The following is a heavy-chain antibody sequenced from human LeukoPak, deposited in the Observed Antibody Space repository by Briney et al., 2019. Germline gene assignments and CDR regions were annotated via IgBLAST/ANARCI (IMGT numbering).Heavy chain of an antibody. Sequence: SETLSLTCTVSGGSISSGGYYWSWIRQHPGKGLEWIGYIYYSGSTYYNPSLKSRVTISVDTSKNQFSLKLSSVTAADTAVYYCARDTYSSLDHGMDVWGQGTTVTVSS. CDR2: IYYSGST. J-gene: IGHJ6*02. V-gene: IGHV4-31*03. CDR1: GGSISSGGYY. CDR3: ARDTYSSLDHGMDV. D-gene: IGHD6-13*01.